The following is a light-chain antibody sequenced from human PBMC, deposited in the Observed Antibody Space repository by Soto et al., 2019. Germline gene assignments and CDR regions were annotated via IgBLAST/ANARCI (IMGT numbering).Light chain of an antibody. CDR3: QQYEKWPPVT. J-gene: IGKJ4*01. V-gene: IGKV3-15*01. Sequence: EIVMTQSPATLSVSPGERGTPSCRASQNIRRNLAWYQQKPGQAPRLLIYHASTRATGIPTRFTGGGSGTEFTLTISSLQSEDFGLYYCQQYEKWPPVTFGGGTKVEIK. CDR2: HAS. CDR1: QNIRRN.